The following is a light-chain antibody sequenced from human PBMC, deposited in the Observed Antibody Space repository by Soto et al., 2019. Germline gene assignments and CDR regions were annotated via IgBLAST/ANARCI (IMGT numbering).Light chain of an antibody. CDR2: RDI. CDR1: SIGSKH. J-gene: IGLJ2*01. V-gene: IGLV3-9*01. CDR3: QVWDSSTVV. Sequence: SYELTQPLSVSVALGQTARITCGGNSIGSKHVHWYLQKPGQAPVLVIYRDINRPSGIPERFSGSNSGNTATLTISRAQAGDDADYYCQVWDSSTVVFGGGTKLTVL.